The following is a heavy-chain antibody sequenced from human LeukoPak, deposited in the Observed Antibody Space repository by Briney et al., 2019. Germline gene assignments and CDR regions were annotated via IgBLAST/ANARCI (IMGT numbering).Heavy chain of an antibody. CDR2: INHSGST. CDR1: GGSFSGYY. D-gene: IGHD3-22*01. CDR3: ARVPRKAYYYDSSGTPVGFDY. J-gene: IGHJ4*02. V-gene: IGHV4-34*01. Sequence: SETLSLTCAVYGGSFSGYYWSWIRQPPGKGLEWSGEINHSGSTNYNPSLKSRVTISVDTSKNQFSLKLSSVTAADTAVYYCARVPRKAYYYDSSGTPVGFDYWGQGTLVTVSS.